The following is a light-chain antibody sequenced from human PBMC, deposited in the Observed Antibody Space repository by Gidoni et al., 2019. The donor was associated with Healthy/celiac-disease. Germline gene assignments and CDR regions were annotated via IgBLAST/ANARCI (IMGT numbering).Light chain of an antibody. Sequence: EIVFTQSPNTLSLSPGDRATLSCRASQSVSSFLAWYQKKPGQAPRLLIYDASNRATGIPARFSGSGSGTDFSLTISSLEPEDFAVYYCQQGSNWPLTFGGGTKVEIK. J-gene: IGKJ4*02. CDR2: DAS. CDR3: QQGSNWPLT. V-gene: IGKV3-11*01. CDR1: QSVSSF.